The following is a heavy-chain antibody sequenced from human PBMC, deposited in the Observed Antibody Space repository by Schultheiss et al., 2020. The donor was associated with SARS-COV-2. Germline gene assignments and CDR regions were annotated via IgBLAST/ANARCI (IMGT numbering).Heavy chain of an antibody. V-gene: IGHV4-39*07. CDR3: ARVYGDVSLYYYYYYMDV. Sequence: SETLSLTCTVSGGSLTSYYWTWSRQPPGKGLEWIGSIYYSGSTSYNPSLKSRVTISVDTSKNQFSLKLSSVTAADTAVYYCARVYGDVSLYYYYYYMDVWGKGTTVTVSS. CDR1: GGSLTSYY. D-gene: IGHD4-17*01. CDR2: IYYSGST. J-gene: IGHJ6*03.